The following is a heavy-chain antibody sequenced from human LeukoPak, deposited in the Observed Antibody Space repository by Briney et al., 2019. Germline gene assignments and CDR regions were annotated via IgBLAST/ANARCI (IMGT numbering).Heavy chain of an antibody. CDR3: AKGYYYGSGSYLVDY. J-gene: IGHJ4*02. D-gene: IGHD3-10*01. CDR1: GFTFSSYG. V-gene: IGHV3-23*01. CDR2: ISGSGGTT. Sequence: GGSLRLSCAASGFTFSSYGMSWVRQAPGKGLEWVSGISGSGGTTYYVDSVKGRFTISRDKPKNTLYLQMNSLRVEDTAVYYCAKGYYYGSGSYLVDYWGQGTLVTVSS.